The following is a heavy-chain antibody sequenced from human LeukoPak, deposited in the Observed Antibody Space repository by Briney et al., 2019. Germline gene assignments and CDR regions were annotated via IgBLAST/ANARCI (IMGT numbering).Heavy chain of an antibody. CDR2: ISSSGSTI. CDR3: ARGTGSITIFGVVIPESPFDY. D-gene: IGHD3-3*01. J-gene: IGHJ4*02. V-gene: IGHV3-11*01. CDR1: GFTFSDYY. Sequence: GGPLRLSCAASGFTFSDYYMSWIRQAPGKGLEWVSYISSSGSTIYYADSVKGRFTISRDNAKNSLYLQMNSLRAEDTAVYYCARGTGSITIFGVVIPESPFDYWGQGTLVTVSS.